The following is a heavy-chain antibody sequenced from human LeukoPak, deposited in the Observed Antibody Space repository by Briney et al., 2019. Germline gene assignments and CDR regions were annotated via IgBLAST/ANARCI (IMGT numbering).Heavy chain of an antibody. Sequence: GGSLRLSCAASGVTFSSYAMTWVRQAPGKGLEWVSGISGSGGSTYYADSVKGRFTISRDNSKNTLYLQMNSLRAEDTVVYYCAKGLTIFGWGQGTLVTVSS. D-gene: IGHD3-3*01. V-gene: IGHV3-23*01. J-gene: IGHJ4*02. CDR1: GVTFSSYA. CDR2: ISGSGGST. CDR3: AKGLTIFG.